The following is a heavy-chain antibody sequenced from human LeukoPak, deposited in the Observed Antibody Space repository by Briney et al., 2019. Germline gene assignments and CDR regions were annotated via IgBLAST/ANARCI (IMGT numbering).Heavy chain of an antibody. CDR2: ISGSGGST. CDR1: GFTFSSYA. CDR3: ARDLCSSTSCYPAGYFQH. D-gene: IGHD2-2*01. Sequence: GGSLRLSCAASGFTFSSYAMSWVRQAPGKGLEWVSAISGSGGSTYYADSVKGRFTISRDNSKNTLYLQMNSLRAEDTAVYYCARDLCSSTSCYPAGYFQHWGQGTLVTVSS. J-gene: IGHJ1*01. V-gene: IGHV3-23*01.